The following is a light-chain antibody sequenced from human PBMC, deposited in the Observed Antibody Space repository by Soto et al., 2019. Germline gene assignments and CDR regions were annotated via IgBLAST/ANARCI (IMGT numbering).Light chain of an antibody. V-gene: IGKV3-15*01. CDR3: QQYNSWPLT. Sequence: EVVMTQSPVTLSVSQVESAILSCRASQGISTNLAWYQQKPGQAPRLLIYSASTGATGIPAKFSASGFGTEFTLTISSLQSEDFAVYYCQQYNSWPLTFGGGTKVDIK. CDR2: SAS. J-gene: IGKJ4*01. CDR1: QGISTN.